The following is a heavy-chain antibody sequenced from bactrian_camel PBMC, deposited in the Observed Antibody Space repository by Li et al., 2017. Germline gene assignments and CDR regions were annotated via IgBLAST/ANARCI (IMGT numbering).Heavy chain of an antibody. D-gene: IGHD2*01. CDR1: GFTFSELS. CDR2: INSGGRST. CDR3: AKGPGYYSEWDA. J-gene: IGHJ4*01. V-gene: IGHV3S1*01. Sequence: QVQLVESGGGLVQPGGSLRFSCAASGFTFSELSMSWVRQAPGKGLEWISSINSGGRSTYYADSVKGRATVSRINAYNTLHLQLIRLKPEDTAIYYCAKGPGYYSEWDARGQGTQVTVS.